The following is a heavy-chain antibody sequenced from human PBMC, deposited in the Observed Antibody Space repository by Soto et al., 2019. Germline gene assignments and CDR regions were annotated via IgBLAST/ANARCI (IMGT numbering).Heavy chain of an antibody. CDR1: GGSISSSGYS. D-gene: IGHD6-13*01. V-gene: IGHV4-30-2*01. CDR3: ASSHAGAHITAAVH. J-gene: IGHJ4*02. Sequence: LSLTCAVSGGSISSSGYSWSWIRQPPGKGLEWVGYVYHSGSTYYNPSLKSRVTISVDRSKNQFSLKLSSVTAADTAVYYCASSHAGAHITAAVHWGQGTLVTVS. CDR2: VYHSGST.